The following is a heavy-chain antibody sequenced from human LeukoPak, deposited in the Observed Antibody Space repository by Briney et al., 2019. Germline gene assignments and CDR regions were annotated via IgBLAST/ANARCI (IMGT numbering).Heavy chain of an antibody. CDR2: MNPNSGNT. CDR1: GYTFTSYD. J-gene: IGHJ4*02. CDR3: ARGGSNMVGSGSYYDY. D-gene: IGHD3-10*01. Sequence: ASVKVSCKASGYTFTSYDINWVRQATGQGLAWMGWMNPNSGNTGYAQKFQGRVTMTRNTSISTAYMELSSLRSEDTAVYYCARGGSNMVGSGSYYDYWGQGTLVAVSS. V-gene: IGHV1-8*01.